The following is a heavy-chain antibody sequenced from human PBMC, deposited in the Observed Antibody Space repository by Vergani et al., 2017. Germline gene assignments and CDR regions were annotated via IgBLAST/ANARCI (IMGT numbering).Heavy chain of an antibody. J-gene: IGHJ5*02. CDR2: ISYDGSNK. CDR3: ARGDTMVRGPRFDP. V-gene: IGHV3-30-3*01. Sequence: VQLVESGGGLVQPGGSLRLSCAASGFTFSSYAMHWVRQAPGRGLEWVAVISYDGSNKYYADSVKGRFTISRDNSKNTLYLQMNSLRAEDTAVYYCARGDTMVRGPRFDPWGQGTLVTVSS. D-gene: IGHD3-10*01. CDR1: GFTFSSYA.